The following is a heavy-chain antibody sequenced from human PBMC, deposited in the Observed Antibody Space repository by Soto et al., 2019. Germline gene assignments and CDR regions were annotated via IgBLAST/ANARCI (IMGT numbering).Heavy chain of an antibody. CDR3: AKEHHYSSSWSEFDY. Sequence: EVQLLGSGGGLVQPGGSLRLSCAASGFTFSSYAMSWVRQAPGKGLEWVSAISGSGVSTYYADSVKGRFTISRDNSKNPLYLQMNRLRAEDTAVYYCAKEHHYSSSWSEFDYWGQGTLVTVSS. CDR2: ISGSGVST. V-gene: IGHV3-23*01. D-gene: IGHD6-13*01. J-gene: IGHJ4*02. CDR1: GFTFSSYA.